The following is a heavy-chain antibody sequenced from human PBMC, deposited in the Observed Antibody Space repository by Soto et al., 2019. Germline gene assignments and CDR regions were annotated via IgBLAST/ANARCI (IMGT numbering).Heavy chain of an antibody. CDR3: ARHVAGYSSGLDY. D-gene: IGHD6-19*01. CDR2: IYYSGNT. CDR1: GGSISSSSYY. V-gene: IGHV4-39*01. Sequence: SETLSLTCXVSGGSISSSSYYWGWIRQPPGKGLEWIGSIYYSGNTYYNPSLKSRVTISVDTSKNQFSLKLSSVTAADTAVYYCARHVAGYSSGLDYWGQGTLVTVSS. J-gene: IGHJ4*02.